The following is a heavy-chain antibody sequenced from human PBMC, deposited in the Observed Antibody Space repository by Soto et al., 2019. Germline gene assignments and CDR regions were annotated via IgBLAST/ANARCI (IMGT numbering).Heavy chain of an antibody. J-gene: IGHJ6*02. Sequence: QVQLVQSGAEVKKPGSSVKVSFKASGGTFSSYGVSWVRQAPGHGLEWMGGIIPIFGTADYTQKFQGRVTIIADESTRTAYMELCSLRSEDTAVYYCATQGLPNYYNYGMDVWGQGTTVTVSS. CDR3: ATQGLPNYYNYGMDV. CDR2: IIPIFGTA. V-gene: IGHV1-69*12. CDR1: GGTFSSYG.